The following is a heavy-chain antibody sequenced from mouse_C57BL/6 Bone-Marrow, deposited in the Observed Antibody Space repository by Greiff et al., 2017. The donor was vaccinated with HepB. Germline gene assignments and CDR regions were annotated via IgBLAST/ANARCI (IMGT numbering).Heavy chain of an antibody. J-gene: IGHJ4*01. Sequence: QVQLQQPGAELVKPGASVKLSCKASGYTFTSYWMHWVNQRPGQGLEWIGYINPSSGYTKYNQKFKDKATLTADKSSSTAYMQLSSLTYEDSAVYYCARWGKNSYGYYYAMDYWGQGTSVTVSS. CDR2: INPSSGYT. CDR3: ARWGKNSYGYYYAMDY. CDR1: GYTFTSYW. V-gene: IGHV1-7*01. D-gene: IGHD5-1-1*01.